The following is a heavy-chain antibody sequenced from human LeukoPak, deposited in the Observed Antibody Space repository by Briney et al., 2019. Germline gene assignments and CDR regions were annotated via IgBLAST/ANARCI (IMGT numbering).Heavy chain of an antibody. D-gene: IGHD5-24*01. J-gene: IGHJ4*02. CDR1: GGTFSSYA. Sequence: ASVKVSCKASGGTFSSYAISWVRQAPEQGLEWMGGIIPIFGTANYAQKFQGRVTITADESTSTAYMELSSLRSEDTAVYYCARGGDGYNFNFDYWGQGTLVTVSS. V-gene: IGHV1-69*13. CDR2: IIPIFGTA. CDR3: ARGGDGYNFNFDY.